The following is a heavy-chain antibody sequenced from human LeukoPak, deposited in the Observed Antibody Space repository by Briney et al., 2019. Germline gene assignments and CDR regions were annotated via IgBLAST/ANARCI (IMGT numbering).Heavy chain of an antibody. CDR3: ARGRTRTVAGAFDY. Sequence: PSETLSLTCAVYGGSFSGYYWSWIRQPPGKGLEWIGEINHSGSTNYNPSLKSRVTISVDTSKNQFSLKLSSVTAADTAVYYCARGRTRTVAGAFDYLGQGTLVTVSS. V-gene: IGHV4-34*01. CDR2: INHSGST. J-gene: IGHJ4*02. CDR1: GGSFSGYY. D-gene: IGHD6-19*01.